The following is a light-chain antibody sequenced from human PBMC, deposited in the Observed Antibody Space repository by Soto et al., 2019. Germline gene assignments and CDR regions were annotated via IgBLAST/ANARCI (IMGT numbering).Light chain of an antibody. CDR1: QNLLFSSNNKNY. CDR2: WAS. J-gene: IGKJ2*01. V-gene: IGKV4-1*01. Sequence: DIVLTQSPDSLTVSVGERATINCKSSQNLLFSSNNKNYLAWYQQKPGQPPKLLIYWASTRESGVPDRFSGSXSGTYXXXTXXSXQAEDVAVYYXXXYFSSPPYTFGQGTKLEIK. CDR3: XXYFSSPPYT.